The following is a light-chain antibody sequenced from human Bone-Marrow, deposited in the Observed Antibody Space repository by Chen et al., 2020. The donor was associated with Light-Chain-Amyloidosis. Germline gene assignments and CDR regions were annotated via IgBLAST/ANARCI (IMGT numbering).Light chain of an antibody. CDR2: CDT. CDR3: QSADSSGTDEVI. CDR1: DLPTKY. V-gene: IGLV3-25*03. J-gene: IGLJ2*01. Sequence: SYELTQPPSVSVSPGQTARITCSGDDLPTKYAYWYQQKPGQAPVLVIHCDTERPSGISARFSVSSSGTTATLTIIGVQAEDEADYHCQSADSSGTDEVIFGGGTKLTVL.